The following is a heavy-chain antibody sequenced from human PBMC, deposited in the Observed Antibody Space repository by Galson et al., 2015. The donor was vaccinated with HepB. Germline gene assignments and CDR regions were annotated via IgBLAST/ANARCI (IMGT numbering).Heavy chain of an antibody. CDR2: ISSSSSYI. Sequence: SLRLSCAASGFTFSSYSMNWVRQAPGKGLEWVSSISSSSSYIYYADSVKGRFTISRDNAKNSLYLQMNSLRAEDTAVYYCAREDDFWSGQKLCCYYGMDVWGQGTPVTVSS. D-gene: IGHD3-3*01. V-gene: IGHV3-21*01. CDR1: GFTFSSYS. CDR3: AREDDFWSGQKLCCYYGMDV. J-gene: IGHJ6*02.